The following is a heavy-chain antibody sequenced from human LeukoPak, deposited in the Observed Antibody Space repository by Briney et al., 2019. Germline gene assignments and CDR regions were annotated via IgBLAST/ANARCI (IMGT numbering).Heavy chain of an antibody. CDR1: GFTFSSYA. J-gene: IGHJ4*02. V-gene: IGHV3-23*01. CDR2: ISDSGGST. Sequence: GGSLRLSCAASGFTFSSYAMSWVRQAPGKGLGWVSAISDSGGSTYYADSVKGRFTISRDNAKNSLYLQMNSLRAEDTAVYYCARGPDNYYDSSGFDYWGQGTLVTVSS. D-gene: IGHD3-22*01. CDR3: ARGPDNYYDSSGFDY.